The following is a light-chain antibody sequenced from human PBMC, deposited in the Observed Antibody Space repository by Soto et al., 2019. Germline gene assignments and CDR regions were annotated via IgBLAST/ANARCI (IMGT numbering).Light chain of an antibody. J-gene: IGKJ1*01. CDR1: QNVSSN. CDR2: GAS. V-gene: IGKV3-15*01. Sequence: EIVLTQSPGSLSVSPGERATISCRASQNVSSNLAWCQQRPGQAPRLLIHGASTRATATPGRFSGSGSGTEFTLTISSLQSEDSAVYYCHQHNGWPQTFGQGTKVEVK. CDR3: HQHNGWPQT.